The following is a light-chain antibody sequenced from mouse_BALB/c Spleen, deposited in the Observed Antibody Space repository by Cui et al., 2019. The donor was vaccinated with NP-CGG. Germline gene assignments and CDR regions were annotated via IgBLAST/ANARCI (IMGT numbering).Light chain of an antibody. J-gene: IGLJ1*01. CDR3: ALWYSNNWV. Sequence: QAVVPQESALTTSPGETVTLTCRSSTGAVTTSNYANWVQEKPDHLFTGLIGGTNNRAPGVPARFSGSLIGDKAALTITGAQTEDEAIYFCALWYSNNWVFGGGTKLTV. CDR1: TGAVTTSNY. V-gene: IGLV1*01. CDR2: GTN.